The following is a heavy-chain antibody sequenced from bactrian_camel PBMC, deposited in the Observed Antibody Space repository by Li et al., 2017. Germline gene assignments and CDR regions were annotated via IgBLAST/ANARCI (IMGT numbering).Heavy chain of an antibody. CDR2: TLRGSGIT. Sequence: HVQLVESGGGSVQAGGSLRLSCVASGSTYSIRSMGWFRQSPGKEREGVAATLRGSGITYYSDSVKGRFTLSEDTSKNILYLQMYSLKPEDTAMYYCVADAKAVVPWDWFGGYSSRGQGTQVTVS. V-gene: IGHV3S54*01. D-gene: IGHD7*01. J-gene: IGHJ4*01. CDR1: GSTYSIRS. CDR3: VADAKAVVPWDWFGGYSS.